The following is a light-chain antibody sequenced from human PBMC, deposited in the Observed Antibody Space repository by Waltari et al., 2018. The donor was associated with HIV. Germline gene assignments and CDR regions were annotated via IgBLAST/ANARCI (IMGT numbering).Light chain of an antibody. CDR2: DVS. V-gene: IGLV2-14*03. CDR1: TSHVGTYNY. J-gene: IGLJ3*02. Sequence: QSALAQPASVSGSPGQSITISCTGTTSHVGTYNYVSLYQQHPGKGPKLVIFDVSHRPSGISDRFSGSRSGNTASLTISGLRAEDEADYFCSSYSTNTNNSPWVFGGGTKVTVL. CDR3: SSYSTNTNNSPWV.